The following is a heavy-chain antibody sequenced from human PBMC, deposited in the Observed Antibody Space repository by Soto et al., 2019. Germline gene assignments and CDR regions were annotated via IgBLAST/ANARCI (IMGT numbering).Heavy chain of an antibody. CDR2: INSDGSST. Sequence: GGSLRLSCAASGFTFSSYWMHWVRQAPGKGLVWVSRINSDGSSTSYADSVKGRFTISRDNAKNTLYLQMNSLRAEDTAVYYCARVWCIDRVGATCGGPLEYFQHWGQGTLVTVSS. CDR1: GFTFSSYW. CDR3: ARVWCIDRVGATCGGPLEYFQH. V-gene: IGHV3-74*01. J-gene: IGHJ1*01. D-gene: IGHD1-26*01.